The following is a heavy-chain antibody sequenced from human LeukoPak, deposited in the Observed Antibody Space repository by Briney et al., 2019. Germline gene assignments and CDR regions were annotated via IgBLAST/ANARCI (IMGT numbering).Heavy chain of an antibody. V-gene: IGHV4-61*08. CDR1: GGSISS. Sequence: PSETLSLTCTVSGGSISSFYWSWFYWSWIRQPPGKGLEWIGYIYFSGSTNYNPSLKSRVTISVDTSKNQFSLKLSSVTAADTAVYYCARDLERVPYYYDSRHINWFDPWGQGTLVTVSS. J-gene: IGHJ5*02. CDR3: ARDLERVPYYYDSRHINWFDP. CDR2: IYFSGST. D-gene: IGHD3-22*01.